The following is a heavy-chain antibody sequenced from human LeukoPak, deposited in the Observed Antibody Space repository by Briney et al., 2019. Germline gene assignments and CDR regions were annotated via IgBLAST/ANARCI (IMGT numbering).Heavy chain of an antibody. V-gene: IGHV3-74*01. CDR2: INSDGSST. Sequence: PGGSLRLSCAASGFTFSGYWMHWVRQAPGKGLVWVSRINSDGSSTSYADSVKGRFTISRDNAKNTLYLQMNSLRAEDTAVYYCASKGNYDFWSGSESWGQGTLVTVSS. CDR1: GFTFSGYW. D-gene: IGHD3-3*01. CDR3: ASKGNYDFWSGSES. J-gene: IGHJ4*02.